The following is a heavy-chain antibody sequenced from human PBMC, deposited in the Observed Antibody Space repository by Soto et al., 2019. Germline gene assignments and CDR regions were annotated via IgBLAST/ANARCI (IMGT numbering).Heavy chain of an antibody. Sequence: GGSLRLSCAASGLTFSTYAMSWVRQAPGKGLEWVSAISGSGGSTYYADSVKGRFTISRDNSKNTLFLQMNSLRAEDTDVYYCATRRDASYDYYGMDVWGKGTT. D-gene: IGHD2-2*01. V-gene: IGHV3-23*01. CDR3: ATRRDASYDYYGMDV. CDR1: GLTFSTYA. CDR2: ISGSGGST. J-gene: IGHJ6*04.